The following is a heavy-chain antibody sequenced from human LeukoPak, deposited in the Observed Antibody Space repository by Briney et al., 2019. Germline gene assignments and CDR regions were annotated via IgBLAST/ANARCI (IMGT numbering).Heavy chain of an antibody. V-gene: IGHV3-30*04. CDR3: AREGDRLRFLLNWFDP. D-gene: IGHD3-3*01. CDR1: GFTFSSYA. Sequence: PGGSLRLSCAASGFTFSSYAMHWVRQAPGKGLEWVAVISYDGSNKYYADSVKGRFTISRDNSKNTLYLQMNSLRAEDTAVYYCAREGDRLRFLLNWFDPWGQGTLVTVSS. CDR2: ISYDGSNK. J-gene: IGHJ5*02.